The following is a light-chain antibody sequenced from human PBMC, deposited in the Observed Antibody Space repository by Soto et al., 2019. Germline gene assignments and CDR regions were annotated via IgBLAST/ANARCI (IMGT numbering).Light chain of an antibody. CDR3: LQHNSYPRT. J-gene: IGKJ1*01. CDR2: AAS. Sequence: DIQMTQSPSSLSAAVGDRVTITCRASQGIRNDLDWYQQKPGKAPKRLIYAASSLQSGVPSRFSGSGSGTEFTLTISSLQPEDFATYYCLQHNSYPRTFGQGTNVEIK. V-gene: IGKV1-17*01. CDR1: QGIRND.